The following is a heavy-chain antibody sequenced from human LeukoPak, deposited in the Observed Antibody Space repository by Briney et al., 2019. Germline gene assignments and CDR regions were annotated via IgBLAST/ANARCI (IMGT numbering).Heavy chain of an antibody. V-gene: IGHV1-69*13. J-gene: IGHJ5*02. D-gene: IGHD6-13*01. CDR2: IIPIFGTA. CDR1: GGTFSSYA. CDR3: ARGPYSSSWYNWFDP. Sequence: SVKVSCKASGGTFSSYAISWVRQAPGQGLEWMGGIIPIFGTANYAQKFQGRVTITADESTSTAYMELSSLRSEDTAVYCCARGPYSSSWYNWFDPWGQGTLVTVSS.